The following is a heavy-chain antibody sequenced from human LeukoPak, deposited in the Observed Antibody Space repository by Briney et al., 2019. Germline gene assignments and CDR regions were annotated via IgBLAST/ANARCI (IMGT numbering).Heavy chain of an antibody. J-gene: IGHJ4*02. CDR1: GFTFTSYA. Sequence: GGSLRLSCAASGFTFTSYAMSWVRQAPGKGLDWVSAISGSGSTTTYAESVKGRFTVSRDNSKNTVYLQMNSLRAEDTAVYYCAKDTYPYSGTYYYFDYWGQGILVTVSS. CDR2: ISGSGSTT. CDR3: AKDTYPYSGTYYYFDY. V-gene: IGHV3-23*01. D-gene: IGHD1-26*01.